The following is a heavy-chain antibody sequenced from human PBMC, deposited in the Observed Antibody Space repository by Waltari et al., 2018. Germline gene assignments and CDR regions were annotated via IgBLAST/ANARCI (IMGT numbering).Heavy chain of an antibody. CDR1: GGTFSSYA. CDR3: ARDLSGEYSSSWPDFDY. J-gene: IGHJ4*02. D-gene: IGHD6-13*01. V-gene: IGHV1-69*01. Sequence: QVQLVQSGAEVKKPGSSVKVSCKASGGTFSSYAISWVRQAPGHGLEWMGGIIPIFGTANYAQKFQGRVTITADESTSTAYMELSSLRSEDTAVYYCARDLSGEYSSSWPDFDYWGQGTLVTVSS. CDR2: IIPIFGTA.